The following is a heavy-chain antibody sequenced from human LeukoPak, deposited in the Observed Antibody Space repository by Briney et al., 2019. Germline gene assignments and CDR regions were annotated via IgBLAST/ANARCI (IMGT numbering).Heavy chain of an antibody. Sequence: GGSLRLSCAASGFIFSNYAMSWVRQAPGKGLEWVSSISYNGGSTYYADSVKGRFTISRDNSKNTLYLQMNSLRAEDTALYYCATPRWIVVVVAAPSFDSWGQGTLVTVSS. CDR1: GFIFSNYA. D-gene: IGHD2-15*01. CDR2: ISYNGGST. CDR3: ATPRWIVVVVAAPSFDS. J-gene: IGHJ4*02. V-gene: IGHV3-23*01.